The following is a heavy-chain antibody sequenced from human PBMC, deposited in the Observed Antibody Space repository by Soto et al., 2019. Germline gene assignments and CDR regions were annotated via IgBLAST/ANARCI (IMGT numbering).Heavy chain of an antibody. V-gene: IGHV1-69*13. CDR1: GGTFSSYA. D-gene: IGHD2-21*02. J-gene: IGHJ6*02. CDR2: IIPIFGTA. CDR3: ARLIYCGGDCYSFYYYGMDV. Sequence: GASVKVSCKASGGTFSSYAISWVRQAPGQGLEWMGGIIPIFGTANYAQKFQGRVTITADESTSTAYMELSSLRSEDTAVYYCARLIYCGGDCYSFYYYGMDVWGQGTTVTVSS.